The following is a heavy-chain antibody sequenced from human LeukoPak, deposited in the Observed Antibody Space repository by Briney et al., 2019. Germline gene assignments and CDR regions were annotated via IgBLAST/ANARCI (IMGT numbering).Heavy chain of an antibody. CDR1: GGSISSYY. Sequence: SETLSLTCTVSGGSISSYYWSWIRQPPGKGLEWIGYIYYSGSTNYNPSLKSRVTISVDTSKNQFSLKLSSVTAADTAVYYCAKDRIQLWLSYYFDYWGQGTLVTVSS. J-gene: IGHJ4*02. V-gene: IGHV4-59*01. D-gene: IGHD5-18*01. CDR2: IYYSGST. CDR3: AKDRIQLWLSYYFDY.